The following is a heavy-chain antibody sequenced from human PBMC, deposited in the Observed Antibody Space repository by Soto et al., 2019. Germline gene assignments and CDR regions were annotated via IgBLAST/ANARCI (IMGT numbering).Heavy chain of an antibody. J-gene: IGHJ4*02. Sequence: SETLSLTCTVSGGSISSYYWSWIRQPAGKGLEWIGRIYTSGSTNYNPSLKSRVTMSVDTSKNQFSLKLSSVTAADTAVYYCARGPAGYSYGLYYFDYWGQGTLVTGSS. V-gene: IGHV4-4*07. CDR2: IYTSGST. CDR1: GGSISSYY. D-gene: IGHD5-18*01. CDR3: ARGPAGYSYGLYYFDY.